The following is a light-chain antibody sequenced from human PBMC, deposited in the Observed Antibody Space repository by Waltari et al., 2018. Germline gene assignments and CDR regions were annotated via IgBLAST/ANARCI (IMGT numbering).Light chain of an antibody. CDR3: SSFAGSNNFVV. V-gene: IGLV2-8*01. CDR2: EVS. J-gene: IGLJ2*01. Sequence: QSALTQPPSASGSPGQSVTISCTGTSSDIGVYNYVPWYQQHPGKAPKLMIYEVSKRPSGVPDRFSGSKSGNTASLTVSGLQAEDEADYYCSSFAGSNNFVVFGGGTKLTVL. CDR1: SSDIGVYNY.